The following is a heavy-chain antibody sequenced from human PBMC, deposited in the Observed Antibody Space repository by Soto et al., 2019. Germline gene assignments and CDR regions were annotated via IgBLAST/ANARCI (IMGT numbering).Heavy chain of an antibody. CDR1: GFTFSSYA. CDR3: ARGHFSCGYSSGWRFAY. V-gene: IGHV3-30-3*01. CDR2: ISYDGSNK. D-gene: IGHD6-19*01. J-gene: IGHJ4*02. Sequence: QVQLVESGGGVVQPGRSLRLSCAASGFTFSSYAMHWVRQAPGKGLEWVAVISYDGSNKYYADSVKGRFTISRDNSKNTLYLQMNGLRAEDTAVYYCARGHFSCGYSSGWRFAYWGQGTLVTVCS.